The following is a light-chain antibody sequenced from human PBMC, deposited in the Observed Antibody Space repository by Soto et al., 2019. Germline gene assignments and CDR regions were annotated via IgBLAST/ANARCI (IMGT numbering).Light chain of an antibody. V-gene: IGLV1-40*01. Sequence: QSVLTQPPSVSGAPGQRVTISCTGSSSNIGAGYAVHWYQQLPGRAPKLLIYDNNNRPSGVPDRFSGSKSGTSASLAITGLQAEDEADYYCQSYDSSLSGVVFGGGTQLTVL. J-gene: IGLJ2*01. CDR3: QSYDSSLSGVV. CDR1: SSNIGAGYA. CDR2: DNN.